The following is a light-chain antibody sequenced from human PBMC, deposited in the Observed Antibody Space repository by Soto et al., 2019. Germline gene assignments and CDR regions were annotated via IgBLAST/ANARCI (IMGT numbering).Light chain of an antibody. CDR2: KAS. Sequence: DIQMTQSPSTLSASVVDRVTITFRASQSISSWLAWYQQKPGKAPNLLIYKASSLESGVPSRFSGSGSGTEFTLTISSLQPDDFATYYCQQYKSYSRTFGQGTKVDIK. CDR1: QSISSW. J-gene: IGKJ1*01. CDR3: QQYKSYSRT. V-gene: IGKV1-5*03.